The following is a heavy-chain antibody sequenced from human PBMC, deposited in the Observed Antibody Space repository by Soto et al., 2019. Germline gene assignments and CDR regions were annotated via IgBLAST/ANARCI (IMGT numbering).Heavy chain of an antibody. CDR1: GGTFSSYG. J-gene: IGHJ2*01. CDR3: VLRGSYPGVYWFLDV. Sequence: QVQLVQSGAEVKKPGSSVNVSCRASGGTFSSYGISWVRQAPGQGLEWMGGIIPFLKSSNYAPKFQGRVTIAADESTSTAYMYLSSLSSDDTAVYYCVLRGSYPGVYWFLDVWGRGTLVIVSS. V-gene: IGHV1-69*01. CDR2: IIPFLKSS. D-gene: IGHD3-16*01.